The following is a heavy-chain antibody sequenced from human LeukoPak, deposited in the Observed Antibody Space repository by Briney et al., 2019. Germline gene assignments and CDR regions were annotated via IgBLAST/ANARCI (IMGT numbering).Heavy chain of an antibody. J-gene: IGHJ4*02. CDR3: AKDLTGYYYYFDY. Sequence: GGSLRLSCAASGLTFSSYGMSWVRQAPGTGPERVSSISGSGDRTYYADSVQGRFTISRDSSKNTLYLQMNSLRAEDTAVYYCAKDLTGYYYYFDYWGQGSLVTVSS. V-gene: IGHV3-23*01. D-gene: IGHD3-9*01. CDR2: ISGSGDRT. CDR1: GLTFSSYG.